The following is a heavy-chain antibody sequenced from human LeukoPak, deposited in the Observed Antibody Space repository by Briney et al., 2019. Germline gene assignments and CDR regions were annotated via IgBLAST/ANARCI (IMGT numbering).Heavy chain of an antibody. CDR1: GYTFTSHT. J-gene: IGHJ4*02. CDR2: ISAYNGNT. D-gene: IGHD3-10*01. Sequence: ASVKVSCKASGYTFTSHTINWMRQAPGQGLEWMGWISAYNGNTNYAQKLQGRVTMTTDTSTSTAYMELRSLRSDDTAVYYCAMVRGVYNFDYWGQGTLVTVSS. V-gene: IGHV1-18*04. CDR3: AMVRGVYNFDY.